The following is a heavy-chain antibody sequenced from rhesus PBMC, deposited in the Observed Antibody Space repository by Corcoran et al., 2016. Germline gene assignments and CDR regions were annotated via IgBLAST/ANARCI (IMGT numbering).Heavy chain of an antibody. D-gene: IGHD4-23*01. V-gene: IGHV3-54*02. CDR1: GFTFSSYG. J-gene: IGHJ2*01. CDR2: ISYDGIKK. Sequence: EVQLVESGGGLVQPGGSLRLSCAASGFTFSSYGMHWVRQAPGTGLEWVDVISYDGIKKYYADSWKDRFTISRDNSKNMLYLQMNNLKLEDTAVYYCVRASPLHSKGWYVDLWGPGTPITISS. CDR3: VRASPLHSKGWYVDL.